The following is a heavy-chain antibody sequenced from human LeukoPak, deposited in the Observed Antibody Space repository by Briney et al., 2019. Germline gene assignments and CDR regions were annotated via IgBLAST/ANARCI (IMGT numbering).Heavy chain of an antibody. CDR2: IKQDGSEK. D-gene: IGHD5-12*01. J-gene: IGHJ6*02. Sequence: GGSLRLSCAASGFTFSSYAMSWVRQAPGKGLEWVANIKQDGSEKYYVDSVKGRFTISRDNAKNSLYLQMNSLRAEDTAVYYCARSSYDPYYYYGMDVWGQGTTVTVSS. V-gene: IGHV3-7*01. CDR1: GFTFSSYA. CDR3: ARSSYDPYYYYGMDV.